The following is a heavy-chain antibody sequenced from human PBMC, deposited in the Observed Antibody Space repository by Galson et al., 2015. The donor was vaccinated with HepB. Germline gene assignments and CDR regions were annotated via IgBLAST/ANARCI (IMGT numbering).Heavy chain of an antibody. Sequence: CAISGDSVSSNSAAWNWIRQSPSRGLEWLGRTYYRSKWYNDYAVSVKSRITINTDTSKNQFSLQLNSVTPEDTAVYYCAREGYDSSGYYYPDAFDIWGQGTMVTVSS. CDR2: TYYRSKWYN. CDR3: AREGYDSSGYYYPDAFDI. J-gene: IGHJ3*02. D-gene: IGHD3-22*01. CDR1: GDSVSSNSAA. V-gene: IGHV6-1*01.